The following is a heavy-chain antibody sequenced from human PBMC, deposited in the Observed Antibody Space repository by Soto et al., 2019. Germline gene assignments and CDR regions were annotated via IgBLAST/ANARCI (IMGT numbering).Heavy chain of an antibody. D-gene: IGHD1-26*01. J-gene: IGHJ4*02. Sequence: EVQLLESGGVLVQPGGSLRLSCAASGFTFSSYAMSWVRQAPGKGLEWVSGLSGSGGTTYYADSVRGRFSIARANSRNTLYVQKNRKGADDTAVYYCEKDLATDGTISRYFEYWGQGTLVTVSS. CDR3: EKDLATDGTISRYFEY. CDR1: GFTFSSYA. CDR2: LSGSGGTT. V-gene: IGHV3-23*01.